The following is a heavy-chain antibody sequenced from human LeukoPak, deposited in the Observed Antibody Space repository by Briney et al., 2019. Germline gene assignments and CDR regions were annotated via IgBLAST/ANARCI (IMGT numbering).Heavy chain of an antibody. CDR3: ARAILTPSGYVWYFDL. Sequence: SETLSLTCTVSGVSISSFYWSWVRQPPGKGLEWIGYIYSSGNTNYNPSLKSRVTISVDTSKNQFSLKLSSVTAADTAVYFCARAILTPSGYVWYFDLWGRGTLVTVSS. CDR1: GVSISSFY. J-gene: IGHJ2*01. V-gene: IGHV4-59*12. CDR2: IYSSGNT. D-gene: IGHD3-3*01.